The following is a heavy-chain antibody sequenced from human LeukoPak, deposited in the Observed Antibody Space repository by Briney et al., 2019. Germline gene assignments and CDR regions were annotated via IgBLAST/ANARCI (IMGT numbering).Heavy chain of an antibody. CDR1: GFTFTDYS. CDR3: ARDPPYCTTHDCRQGDFDF. V-gene: IGHV3-48*04. Sequence: PGGSLRLSCAASGFTFTDYSMNWVRQAPGKPLEWVSYISSDSGTIYYADSVRGRFTISRDNAKKSLYLQMHSLRVEDTAIYFCARDPPYCTTHDCRQGDFDFWGQGTLVTVSS. J-gene: IGHJ4*02. CDR2: ISSDSGTI. D-gene: IGHD2/OR15-2a*01.